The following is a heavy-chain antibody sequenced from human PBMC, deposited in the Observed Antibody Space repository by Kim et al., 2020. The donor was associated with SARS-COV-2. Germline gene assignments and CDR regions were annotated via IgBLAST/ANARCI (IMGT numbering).Heavy chain of an antibody. Sequence: ATSVKSRFTTSRDNSKNTLFLKWNSMQAADTALYYCAKGTEFSSASGFDYWGPGTLVTVSS. CDR3: AKGTEFSSASGFDY. J-gene: IGHJ4*02. D-gene: IGHD6-6*01. V-gene: IGHV3-23*01.